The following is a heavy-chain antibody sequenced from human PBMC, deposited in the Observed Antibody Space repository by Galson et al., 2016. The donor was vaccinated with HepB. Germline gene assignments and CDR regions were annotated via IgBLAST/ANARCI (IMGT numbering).Heavy chain of an antibody. Sequence: SGYTFSNYDINWVRQAPGQGPEWMAWMNPKSGNTGYAQSFKARVTMTRDTSISTAYMELYSLTSEATAVYFCARGGTLPKTNLYGMDVWGQGTTVTVSS. V-gene: IGHV1-8*01. CDR2: MNPKSGNT. CDR3: ARGGTLPKTNLYGMDV. CDR1: GYTFSNYD. J-gene: IGHJ6*02. D-gene: IGHD2-8*01.